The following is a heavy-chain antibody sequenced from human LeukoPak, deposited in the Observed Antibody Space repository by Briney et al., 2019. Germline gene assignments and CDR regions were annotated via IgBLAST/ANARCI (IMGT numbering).Heavy chain of an antibody. Sequence: GGSLRLSCAASGFTFSSYSMNWVRQAPGKGLEWVSSISSSSSYIYYADSVKGRFTISRDNAKNSLYLQMNSLTAEDTAVYYCAREHGSGKIDFDYWGQGTLVTVSS. CDR2: ISSSSSYI. CDR1: GFTFSSYS. J-gene: IGHJ4*02. CDR3: AREHGSGKIDFDY. V-gene: IGHV3-21*01. D-gene: IGHD3-10*01.